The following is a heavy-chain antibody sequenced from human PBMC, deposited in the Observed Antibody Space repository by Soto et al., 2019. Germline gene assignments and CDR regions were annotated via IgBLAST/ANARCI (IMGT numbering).Heavy chain of an antibody. Sequence: QVQLVQSGGEVKKPGDSVKVSCKASGYTFSTYGITWVRQAPGRGLEWLGWISTYNGNTNSAQNLQDRFTMTTDTSTSTAYMELRRLSIDDTAVYYCARAKILITPNWIDPWGQGTLVTVSS. CDR2: ISTYNGNT. CDR1: GYTFSTYG. V-gene: IGHV1-18*04. CDR3: ARAKILITPNWIDP. J-gene: IGHJ5*02. D-gene: IGHD2-15*01.